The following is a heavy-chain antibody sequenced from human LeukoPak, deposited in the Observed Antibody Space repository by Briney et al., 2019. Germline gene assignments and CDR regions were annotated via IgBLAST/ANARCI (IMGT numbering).Heavy chain of an antibody. V-gene: IGHV3-30*03. Sequence: PGGSLRLSCAASGFTFSSYGMHWVRQAPGKGLEWVAVISYDGSNKYYADSVKGRFTISRDNSKNTLYLQMNSLSAEDTAVYYCAGYYDILTGYDYWGQGTLVTVSS. CDR1: GFTFSSYG. CDR3: AGYYDILTGYDY. D-gene: IGHD3-9*01. CDR2: ISYDGSNK. J-gene: IGHJ4*02.